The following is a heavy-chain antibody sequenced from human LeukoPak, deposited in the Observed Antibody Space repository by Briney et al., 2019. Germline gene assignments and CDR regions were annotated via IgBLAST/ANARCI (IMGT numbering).Heavy chain of an antibody. Sequence: GGSLRLSCEASGFTFSIYSMNWVRLPPGKGLEWVSYISSSSSTIYYADSVKGRFTISRDNAQKSLYLQMNSLRAEDTAVYYCARVGYSSGWYFDYWGQGTLVTVSS. D-gene: IGHD6-19*01. CDR2: ISSSSSTI. CDR3: ARVGYSSGWYFDY. V-gene: IGHV3-48*04. CDR1: GFTFSIYS. J-gene: IGHJ4*02.